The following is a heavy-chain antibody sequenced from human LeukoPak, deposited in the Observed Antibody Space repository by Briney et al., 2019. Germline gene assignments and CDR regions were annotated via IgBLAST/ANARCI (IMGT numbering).Heavy chain of an antibody. CDR1: GGSFSGYY. J-gene: IGHJ6*02. V-gene: IGHV4-34*01. Sequence: SETLSLTCAVYGGSFSGYYWGWIRQPPGKGLEWIGEINHSGSTNYNPSLKSRVTISVDTSKNQFSLKLSSVTAADTAVYYCARGRIVVVPAAVRPRSYGMDVWGQGTTVTVSS. CDR2: INHSGST. CDR3: ARGRIVVVPAAVRPRSYGMDV. D-gene: IGHD2-2*01.